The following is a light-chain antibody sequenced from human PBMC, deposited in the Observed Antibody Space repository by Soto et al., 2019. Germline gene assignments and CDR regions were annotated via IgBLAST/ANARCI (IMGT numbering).Light chain of an antibody. CDR1: SSNIGAGYD. CDR2: GNS. J-gene: IGLJ2*01. Sequence: QSVRTQPPSVSGAQGQRVTISCTGSSSNIGAGYDVHWYQQLPGTAPKLLIYGNSNRPSGVPDRFSGSKSGTSASLAITGLQAEDEADYYCQSYDSSLSGSGVFGGGTKLTVL. CDR3: QSYDSSLSGSGV. V-gene: IGLV1-40*01.